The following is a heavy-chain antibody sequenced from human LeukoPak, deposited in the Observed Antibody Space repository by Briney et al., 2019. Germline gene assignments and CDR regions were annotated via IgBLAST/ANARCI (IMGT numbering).Heavy chain of an antibody. Sequence: SETLSLTCAVSGGSISSNSYYWGWIRQPPGKGLEWIGSIYYSGSTYYNPSLKSRVTISVDTSKNQFSLKLSSVTAADTAVYYCARTGDNHAFDIWGQGTMVTVSS. J-gene: IGHJ3*02. CDR3: ARTGDNHAFDI. V-gene: IGHV4-39*07. CDR1: GGSISSNSYY. D-gene: IGHD4-17*01. CDR2: IYYSGST.